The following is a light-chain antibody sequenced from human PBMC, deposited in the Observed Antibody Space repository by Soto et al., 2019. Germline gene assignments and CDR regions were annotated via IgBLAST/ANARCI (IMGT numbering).Light chain of an antibody. CDR1: QSISNF. V-gene: IGKV1-39*01. Sequence: DTQMTQSPSSLSASIGDRVTITCRASQSISNFLNWYQQKPGKAPKLLIYAASSLQSGVPARFSGSGSGTDFTLTISSLQPEDFATYYCQQSHSIPLTFGGGTKVEIK. J-gene: IGKJ4*01. CDR2: AAS. CDR3: QQSHSIPLT.